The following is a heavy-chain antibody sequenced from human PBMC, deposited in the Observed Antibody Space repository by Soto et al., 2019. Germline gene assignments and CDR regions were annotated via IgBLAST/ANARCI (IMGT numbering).Heavy chain of an antibody. CDR1: GGSISSGGYS. D-gene: IGHD4-17*01. Sequence: QLQLQESGSGLVKPSQTLSLTCAVSGGSISSGGYSWSWIRQPPGKGLEWIGYIYHSGSTYYNPSLKSRVTISVDRSKNQFSLKLSSVTAADTAVYYGARGVTTVTTIDYWGQGTLVTVSS. CDR3: ARGVTTVTTIDY. J-gene: IGHJ4*02. CDR2: IYHSGST. V-gene: IGHV4-30-2*01.